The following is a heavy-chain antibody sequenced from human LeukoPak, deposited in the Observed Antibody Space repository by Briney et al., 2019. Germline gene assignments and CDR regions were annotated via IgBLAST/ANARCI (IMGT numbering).Heavy chain of an antibody. CDR1: GDSVSSKSVA. Sequence: SQTLSLTCAISGDSVSSKSVAWNWIRQSPSRGLEWLGRTYYRSKWYNDYAVSVSSRISISPDPSKNQFSLQLNSVTPEDTAVYYCARGTFLRYLLPFDYWGQGILVTVSS. CDR3: ARGTFLRYLLPFDY. V-gene: IGHV6-1*01. D-gene: IGHD3-3*02. CDR2: TYYRSKWYN. J-gene: IGHJ4*02.